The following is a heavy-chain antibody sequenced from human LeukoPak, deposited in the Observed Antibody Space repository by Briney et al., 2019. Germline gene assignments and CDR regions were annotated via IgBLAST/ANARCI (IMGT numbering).Heavy chain of an antibody. D-gene: IGHD5-24*01. J-gene: IGHJ4*02. CDR3: AREGPRDGYNYPPPGV. CDR1: GFTFSDYY. Sequence: AGGSLRLSCAASGFTFSDYYMSWIRQAPGKGLEWVSYISSSGSTVYYADSVKGRFTISRDNAKNSLYLQMNSLRAEDTAVYYCAREGPRDGYNYPPPGVWGQGTLVTVSS. CDR2: ISSSGSTV. V-gene: IGHV3-11*04.